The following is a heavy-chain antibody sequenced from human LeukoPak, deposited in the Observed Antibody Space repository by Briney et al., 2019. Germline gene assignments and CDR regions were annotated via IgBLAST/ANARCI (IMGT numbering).Heavy chain of an antibody. V-gene: IGHV3-33*08. J-gene: IGHJ6*02. CDR2: IWFDGSNK. D-gene: IGHD3-10*01. Sequence: GGSLRLSCADSGFTFSTYWMHWVRQAPGEGLEWVAVIWFDGSNKYYADSVKGRFTISRDNSKNTVFLQMNSLRAEDTAVYYCARDKYQGSGSHFFAMDVWGQGTTVIVSS. CDR3: ARDKYQGSGSHFFAMDV. CDR1: GFTFSTYW.